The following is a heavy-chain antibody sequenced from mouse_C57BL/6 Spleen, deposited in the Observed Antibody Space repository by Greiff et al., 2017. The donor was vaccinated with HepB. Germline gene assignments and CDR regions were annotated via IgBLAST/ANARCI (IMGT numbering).Heavy chain of an antibody. CDR3: AREEDYGSSRFAY. CDR2: IYPGSGST. V-gene: IGHV1-55*01. D-gene: IGHD1-1*01. CDR1: GYTFTSYW. Sequence: QVQLQQPGAELVKPGASVKMSCKASGYTFTSYWITWVKQRPGQGLEWIGDIYPGSGSTNYNEKFKSKATLTVDTSSSTAYMQLRSLTSEDSAVYYCAREEDYGSSRFAYWGQGTLVTVSA. J-gene: IGHJ3*01.